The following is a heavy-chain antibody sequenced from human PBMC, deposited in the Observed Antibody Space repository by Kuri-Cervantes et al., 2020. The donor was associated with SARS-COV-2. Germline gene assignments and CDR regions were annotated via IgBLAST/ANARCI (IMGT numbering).Heavy chain of an antibody. Sequence: GESLKISCAASGFTFSSYGMHWVRQAPGKGLEWVAFIRYDGSNKYYADSVKGRFTISRDNAKNSLYLQMNSLRAEDTAVYYCARIVRYFDQLDYWGQGTLVTVSS. CDR1: GFTFSSYG. CDR3: ARIVRYFDQLDY. V-gene: IGHV3-30*02. CDR2: IRYDGSNK. J-gene: IGHJ4*02. D-gene: IGHD3-9*01.